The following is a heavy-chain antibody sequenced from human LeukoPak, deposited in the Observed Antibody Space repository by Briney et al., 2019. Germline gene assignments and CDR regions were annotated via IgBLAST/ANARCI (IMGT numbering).Heavy chain of an antibody. Sequence: GGSLRLSCAASGFTFTSYAMSWVRQAPGKGLEWVSTISGGGGITYYADSVKGRFTISRDSSKKTLYLQMNSLRGEDTAVYYCAKDQNYDIMTGLRWYYGMDVWGQGTTVTVSS. CDR2: ISGGGGIT. CDR1: GFTFTSYA. J-gene: IGHJ6*02. V-gene: IGHV3-23*01. CDR3: AKDQNYDIMTGLRWYYGMDV. D-gene: IGHD3-9*01.